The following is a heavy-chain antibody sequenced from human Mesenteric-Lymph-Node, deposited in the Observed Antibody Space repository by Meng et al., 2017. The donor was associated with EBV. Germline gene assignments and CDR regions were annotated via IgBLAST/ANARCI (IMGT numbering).Heavy chain of an antibody. CDR2: IYSGGST. Sequence: EVQLVELGGGLIQPGGSLRLSGAASGFTVSANYMSWVRQAPGKGLEWVSIIYSGGSTYYADSVKGRFTISRDNSKNTLYLQMNSLRAEDTAVYYCTREVDMAVADTVANWGQGTLVTVSS. CDR3: TREVDMAVADTVAN. CDR1: GFTVSANY. V-gene: IGHV3-53*01. J-gene: IGHJ4*02. D-gene: IGHD6-19*01.